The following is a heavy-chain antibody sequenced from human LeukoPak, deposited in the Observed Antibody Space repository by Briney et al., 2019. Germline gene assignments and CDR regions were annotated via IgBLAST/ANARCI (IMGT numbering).Heavy chain of an antibody. CDR2: INHSGST. Sequence: SETLSLTCTVSGGSISSYYWSWIRQPAGKGLEWIGEINHSGSTNYNPSLKSRVTISVDTSKNQFSLKLSSVTAADTAVYYCAREPGIAAAGGFDYWGQGTLVTVSS. CDR3: AREPGIAAAGGFDY. V-gene: IGHV4-34*01. CDR1: GGSISSYY. D-gene: IGHD6-13*01. J-gene: IGHJ4*02.